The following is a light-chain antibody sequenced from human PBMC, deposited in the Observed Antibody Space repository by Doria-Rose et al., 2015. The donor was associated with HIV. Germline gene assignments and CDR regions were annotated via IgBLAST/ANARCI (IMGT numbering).Light chain of an antibody. J-gene: IGKJ2*01. CDR1: QSLLHTIGYNY. Sequence: TQSPLSLPVTPGQPASISCRSSQSLLHTIGYNYLDWYLQKPGQSPQLLIYLGSNRASGVPDRFSGSGSGTDFTLKISRVEAEDDGVYYCMQALQTPYTFGQGTKLEIK. V-gene: IGKV2-28*01. CDR3: MQALQTPYT. CDR2: LGS.